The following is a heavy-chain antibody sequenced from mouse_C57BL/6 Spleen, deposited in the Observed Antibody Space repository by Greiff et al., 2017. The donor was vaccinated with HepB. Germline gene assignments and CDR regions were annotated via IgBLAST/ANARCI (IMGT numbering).Heavy chain of an antibody. CDR2: IDPSDSDT. D-gene: IGHD3-2*01. J-gene: IGHJ2*01. V-gene: IGHV1-52*01. CDR3: AREAEDNDSDY. Sequence: VQLQQPGAELVMPGASVKLSCKASGYTFTSYWMHWVKQRPIQGLEWIGNIDPSDSDTHYNQKFKDKATLTVDKSSSTAYMQLSSLTSEDSAVYYCAREAEDNDSDYWGQGTTLTVSS. CDR1: GYTFTSYW.